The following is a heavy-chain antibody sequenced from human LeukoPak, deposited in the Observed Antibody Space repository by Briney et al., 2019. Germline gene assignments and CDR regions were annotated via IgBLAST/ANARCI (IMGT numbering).Heavy chain of an antibody. J-gene: IGHJ4*02. V-gene: IGHV3-23*01. CDR3: ARDGQSGSYREDDY. Sequence: GGSLRLSCAASGFTSSDAAMTWVRQAPGKGLEWASTITGADDRTYYADSVQGRFTISRDYSRDTLHLQMNSLKTEDTAVYYCARDGQSGSYREDDYWGQGTLVTVPS. CDR1: GFTSSDAA. CDR2: ITGADDRT. D-gene: IGHD1-26*01.